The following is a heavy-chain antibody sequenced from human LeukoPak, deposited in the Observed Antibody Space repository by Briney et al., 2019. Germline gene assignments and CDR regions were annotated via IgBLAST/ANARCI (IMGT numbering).Heavy chain of an antibody. CDR3: ARLYSSSSSVNWFDP. CDR1: GGSFSGYY. J-gene: IGHJ5*02. V-gene: IGHV4-34*01. D-gene: IGHD6-6*01. Sequence: SETLSLTCAVYGGSFSGYYWSWIRQPPGKGLEWIGEINHSGSTNYNPSLKSRVTISVDTSKNQFSLKLSSVTAADTAVYYCARLYSSSSSVNWFDPWGQGTLVTVSS. CDR2: INHSGST.